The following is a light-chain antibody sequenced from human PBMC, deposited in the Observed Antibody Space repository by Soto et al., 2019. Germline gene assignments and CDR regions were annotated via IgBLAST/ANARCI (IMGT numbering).Light chain of an antibody. Sequence: IVLTQSTGTLSLSPREGDNICCRASQSVSNNYLAWYQQKPGQAPRRLIYGASTRATGIPDRFSGSGSGTDFTLTIGRLEPEDFAVYYCQQYGSSPITFGQGMRLEI. J-gene: IGKJ5*01. CDR1: QSVSNNY. CDR3: QQYGSSPIT. CDR2: GAS. V-gene: IGKV3-20*01.